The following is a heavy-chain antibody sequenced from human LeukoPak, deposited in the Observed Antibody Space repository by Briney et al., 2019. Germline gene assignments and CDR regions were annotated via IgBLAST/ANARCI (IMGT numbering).Heavy chain of an antibody. V-gene: IGHV4-59*01. CDR3: ARYCGGGSCDSKAFDY. J-gene: IGHJ4*02. D-gene: IGHD2-15*01. Sequence: SETLSLTCTVSGGSISGYYWSWIRQPPGKGLEWIGYIYYSGPTSYNPSLKSRVTISVDTSKDQFSLKLSSVTAADTAVYYCARYCGGGSCDSKAFDYWGQGTLVTVSS. CDR2: IYYSGPT. CDR1: GGSISGYY.